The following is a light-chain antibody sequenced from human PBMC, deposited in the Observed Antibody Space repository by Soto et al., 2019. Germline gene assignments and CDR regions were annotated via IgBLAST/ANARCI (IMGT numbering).Light chain of an antibody. CDR3: LQSYSSPLT. Sequence: DIQMTQSPSSLSASVGDRVSITCRASQNIGIYLNWYQQKPGKAPKLLIYTASSLQSGVPSRVSDSGSGKFFTLTFSSLQPEDFSTSFCLQSYSSPLTFGGGTKVDFK. CDR1: QNIGIY. CDR2: TAS. J-gene: IGKJ4*01. V-gene: IGKV1-39*01.